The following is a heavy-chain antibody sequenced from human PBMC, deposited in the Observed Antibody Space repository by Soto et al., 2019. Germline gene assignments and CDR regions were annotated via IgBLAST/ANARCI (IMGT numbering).Heavy chain of an antibody. D-gene: IGHD3-3*01. J-gene: IGHJ4*02. V-gene: IGHV4-59*01. CDR2: TYYSGST. Sequence: QVQLQESGPGLVKPSETLSLTCTVSGGSISRYYWSWIRQPPGKGLEWIGYTYYSGSTNYNPSLKSRGTISVDTSKNQFSLKMSSVTAADTVVYYCAVLFGVDYWGQGTLVTVSS. CDR3: AVLFGVDY. CDR1: GGSISRYY.